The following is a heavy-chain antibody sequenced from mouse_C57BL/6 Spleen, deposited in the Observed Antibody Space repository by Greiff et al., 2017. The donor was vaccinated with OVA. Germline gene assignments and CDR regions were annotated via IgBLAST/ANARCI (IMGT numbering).Heavy chain of an antibody. Sequence: VQLQQSGAELVRPGASVTLSCKASGYTFTDYEMHWVKQTPVHGLEWIGAIDPETGGTAYNQKFKGKAILTADKSSSTAYMELRSLTSEDSAVYYCTASTRVTSWFAYWGQGTLVTVSA. CDR3: TASTRVTSWFAY. V-gene: IGHV1-15*01. CDR1: GYTFTDYE. J-gene: IGHJ3*01. CDR2: IDPETGGT. D-gene: IGHD2-2*01.